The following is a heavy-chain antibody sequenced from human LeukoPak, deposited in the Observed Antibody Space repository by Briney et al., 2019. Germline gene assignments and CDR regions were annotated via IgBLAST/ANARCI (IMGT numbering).Heavy chain of an antibody. V-gene: IGHV3-48*03. J-gene: IGHJ4*02. CDR1: GFTFSSYE. D-gene: IGHD1-14*01. Sequence: PGGSLKLSCVASGFTFSSYEMNWVRQAPGKGLEWVSYITSSGDTIFYADSVRGRFTISRDNAKNSLYLQMNSLRAEDTAVYYCARSGTTSLFDYWGQGTLDTVSS. CDR3: ARSGTTSLFDY. CDR2: ITSSGDTI.